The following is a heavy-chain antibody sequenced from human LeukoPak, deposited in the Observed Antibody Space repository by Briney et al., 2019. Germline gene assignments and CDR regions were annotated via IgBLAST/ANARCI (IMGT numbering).Heavy chain of an antibody. V-gene: IGHV3-7*01. CDR3: ARDPRTPSGTYSRFDS. CDR2: IKGDGSAK. D-gene: IGHD1-26*01. J-gene: IGHJ4*02. Sequence: PGGSLRLACAASGFAFSDSWMTWIRQAPGKGLEWVAFIKGDGSAKKYVDSVKGRFTISRDNAKKSLYLQMDSLRAEDTAVYYCARDPRTPSGTYSRFDSWGQGTLVTVSS. CDR1: GFAFSDSW.